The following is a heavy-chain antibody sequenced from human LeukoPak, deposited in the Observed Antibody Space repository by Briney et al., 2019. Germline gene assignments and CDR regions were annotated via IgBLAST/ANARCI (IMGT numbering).Heavy chain of an antibody. Sequence: GGSLRLSCAASGFIFSTYWMSWVRQAPGKGLEWVANIKQDGSEKYYVDSVKGRFTISRDNAKNSLYLQMNSLRAEDTAVYYCARAGRPEYFDYWGQGTLVTVSS. V-gene: IGHV3-7*01. CDR2: IKQDGSEK. CDR3: ARAGRPEYFDY. D-gene: IGHD1-14*01. CDR1: GFIFSTYW. J-gene: IGHJ4*02.